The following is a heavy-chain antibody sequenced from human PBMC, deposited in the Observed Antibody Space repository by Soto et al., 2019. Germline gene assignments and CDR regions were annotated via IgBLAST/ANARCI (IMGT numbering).Heavy chain of an antibody. V-gene: IGHV3-33*01. CDR1: GFTFSSYG. J-gene: IGHJ4*02. CDR2: IWYDGSNK. D-gene: IGHD3-10*01. CDR3: ACRGGDRGYFDY. Sequence: QVQLVESGGGVVQPGRSLRLSCAASGFTFSSYGMHWVRQAPGKGLEWVAVIWYDGSNKYYADSVKGRFTISRDNSKNTLDLQMNSLRAEDTAVYYCACRGGDRGYFDYWGQGTLVTVSS.